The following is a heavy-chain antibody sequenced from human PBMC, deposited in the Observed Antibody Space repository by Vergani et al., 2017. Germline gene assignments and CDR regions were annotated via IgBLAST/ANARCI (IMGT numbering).Heavy chain of an antibody. D-gene: IGHD3-9*01. Sequence: EVQLLESGGSLKQPGGSVRLSCAASGFTFSTYAMHWVRQAPGKGLEWVSALTGGGGSTYYADSFKGRFIISRDNSKNTLYLQMNSLRAEDTAVYYCAKRGLRYFDWLLSSGDFDYWGQGTLVTVSS. CDR1: GFTFSTYA. J-gene: IGHJ4*02. CDR3: AKRGLRYFDWLLSSGDFDY. V-gene: IGHV3-23*01. CDR2: LTGGGGST.